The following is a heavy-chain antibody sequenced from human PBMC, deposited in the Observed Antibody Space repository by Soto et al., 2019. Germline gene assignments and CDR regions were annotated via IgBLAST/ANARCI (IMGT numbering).Heavy chain of an antibody. CDR3: ARDPHEFCPRYWFAP. V-gene: IGHV1-18*01. J-gene: IGHJ5*02. Sequence: ASVKVSCKTSGYTFNTYGINWVRQAPGQGLELMGWISAYDGKTTYAEKFQGRVTMTTDTSTSTAYMELRSLRSDDTAIYYCARDPHEFCPRYWFAPWGQGTPVTVSS. D-gene: IGHD3-3*01. CDR2: ISAYDGKT. CDR1: GYTFNTYG.